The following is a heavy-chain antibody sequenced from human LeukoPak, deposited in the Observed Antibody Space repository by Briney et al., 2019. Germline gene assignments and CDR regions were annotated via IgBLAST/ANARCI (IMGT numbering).Heavy chain of an antibody. J-gene: IGHJ4*02. CDR1: GFTFSSYE. V-gene: IGHV3-48*03. CDR3: ARVGSGWYYFDY. CDR2: ISSSGSTI. D-gene: IGHD6-19*01. Sequence: PGGSLRLSCAASGFTFSSYEMNWVRQAPGKGLEWVSYISSSGSTIYYADSVKGRFTISRDNAKNSLYLQMNSLRAEDTAVYYCARVGSGWYYFDYWGRGTLATVSS.